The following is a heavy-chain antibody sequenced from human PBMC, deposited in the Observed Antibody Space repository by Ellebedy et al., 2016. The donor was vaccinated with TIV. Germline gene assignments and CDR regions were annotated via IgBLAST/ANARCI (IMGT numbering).Heavy chain of an antibody. CDR3: ARLLGEMGYYYAMDV. CDR2: ISGSGGST. V-gene: IGHV3-23*01. Sequence: PGGSLRLSCAASGFTFSTSWMPWVRRPPGKGLEWVSAISGSGGSTYYADSVKGRFTISRDNSKNTLYLQMNSLRADETAVYYCARLLGEMGYYYAMDVWGQGTTGTVSS. J-gene: IGHJ6*02. D-gene: IGHD3-10*01. CDR1: GFTFSTSW.